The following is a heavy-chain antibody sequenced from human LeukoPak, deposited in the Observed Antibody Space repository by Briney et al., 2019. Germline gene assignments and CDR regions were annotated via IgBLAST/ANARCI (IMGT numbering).Heavy chain of an antibody. CDR1: GGTFSSYA. CDR2: IIPIFGTA. Sequence: SVKVSCKASGGTFSSYAISWVRQAPGQGLEWMGGIIPIFGTANYAQKFQGRVTVTADESTSTAYMELSSLRSEDTAVYYCARGDYYDSSGYYHHFDYWGQGTLVTVSS. CDR3: ARGDYYDSSGYYHHFDY. J-gene: IGHJ4*02. V-gene: IGHV1-69*13. D-gene: IGHD3-22*01.